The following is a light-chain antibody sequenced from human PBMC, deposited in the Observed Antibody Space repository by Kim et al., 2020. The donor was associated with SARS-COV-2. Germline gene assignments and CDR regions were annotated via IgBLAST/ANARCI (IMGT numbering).Light chain of an antibody. Sequence: DIQMTQSPSFVSASVGDGVTITCRASQDINTDLAWYQQKPGKAPNMLIYKASSLETGVPGRFCGYGSDTEFTLAISSLQPEDFATYYCQQYNNYPFTFGQGTKVDIK. CDR3: QQYNNYPFT. CDR2: KAS. J-gene: IGKJ1*01. CDR1: QDINTD. V-gene: IGKV1-5*03.